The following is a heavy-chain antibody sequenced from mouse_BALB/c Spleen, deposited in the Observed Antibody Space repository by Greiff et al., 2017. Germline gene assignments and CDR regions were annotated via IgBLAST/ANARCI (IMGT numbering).Heavy chain of an antibody. CDR2: ISSGSSTI. CDR3: ARSTIGTTTAWFAY. V-gene: IGHV5-17*02. D-gene: IGHD2-14*01. Sequence: EVQVVESGGGLVQPGGSRKLSCAASGFTFSSFGMHWVRQAPEKGLEWVAYISSGSSTIYYADTVKGRFTISRDNPKNTLFLQMTSLRSEDTAMYYCARSTIGTTTAWFAYWGQGTLVTVSA. CDR1: GFTFSSFG. J-gene: IGHJ3*01.